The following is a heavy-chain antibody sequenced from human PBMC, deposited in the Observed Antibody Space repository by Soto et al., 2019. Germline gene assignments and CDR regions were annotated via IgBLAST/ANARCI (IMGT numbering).Heavy chain of an antibody. CDR2: VNHSGST. D-gene: IGHD4-17*01. Sequence: QVQLQQWGAGLLKPSETLSLTCAVYGGSFSGYYWSWIRQPPGKGLEWIGEVNHSGSTNYNPSLKSRLTITVDTSKGQFALKLSSVTAADTSVYYCARAKTTVKNWYFDLWGRGTLVTFSS. V-gene: IGHV4-34*01. J-gene: IGHJ2*01. CDR1: GGSFSGYY. CDR3: ARAKTTVKNWYFDL.